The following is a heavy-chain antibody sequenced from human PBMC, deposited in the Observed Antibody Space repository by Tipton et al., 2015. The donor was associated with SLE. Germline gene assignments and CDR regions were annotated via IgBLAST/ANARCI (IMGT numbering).Heavy chain of an antibody. CDR3: ARAFYYDFLISHYNEKGPKTYYFDN. CDR1: GDSVTNEDFY. D-gene: IGHD3-9*01. J-gene: IGHJ4*02. Sequence: TLSLTCTVSGDSVTNEDFYWGWIRQPPGGGPEWIGTIYSSGRTDYNPSLRSRVTVSADTSKNQFSLRLTSVTAADTAVYYCARAFYYDFLISHYNEKGPKTYYFDNWGQGILVTVSS. V-gene: IGHV4-39*07. CDR2: IYSSGRT.